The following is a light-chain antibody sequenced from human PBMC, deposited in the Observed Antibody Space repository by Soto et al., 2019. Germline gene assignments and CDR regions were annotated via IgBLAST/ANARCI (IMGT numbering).Light chain of an antibody. J-gene: IGKJ3*01. Sequence: EIVLTQSPGTLSLSPGERATLSCRASQSVSGTCLAWYQQRPGQAPKVLIYGASSRAAGIPDRFSGSGSGTDFTLTISSLEPEDFAVYYCQQYGASPFNFGPGTKVDIK. CDR1: QSVSGTC. CDR3: QQYGASPFN. CDR2: GAS. V-gene: IGKV3-20*01.